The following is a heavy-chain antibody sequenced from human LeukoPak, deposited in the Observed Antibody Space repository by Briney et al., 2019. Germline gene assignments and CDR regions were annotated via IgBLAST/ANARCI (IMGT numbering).Heavy chain of an antibody. Sequence: SGPTLVNPTQTPTLTCTFSGFLLSTSGMCVSWIRQPPGKALEWLARIDWDDDKYYSTSLKTRLTISKDTSKNQVVLTMTNMDPVDTATYYCARRGYSYGHDAFDIWGQGTMVTVSS. V-gene: IGHV2-70*11. CDR3: ARRGYSYGHDAFDI. J-gene: IGHJ3*02. CDR2: IDWDDDK. CDR1: GFLLSTSGMC. D-gene: IGHD5-12*01.